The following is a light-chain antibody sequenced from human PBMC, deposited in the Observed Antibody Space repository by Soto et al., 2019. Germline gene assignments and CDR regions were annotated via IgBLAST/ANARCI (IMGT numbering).Light chain of an antibody. J-gene: IGLJ1*01. V-gene: IGLV2-14*01. CDR3: SSYTSGALYV. CDR1: NSDVGGYNY. CDR2: DVS. Sequence: QSALTQPASVSGSPGQSITISCTGTNSDVGGYNYVSWFQQHPGKAPKLMIYDVSDRPSGVSNRFSGSKSGNTASLTISGLQAEDEADYYCSSYTSGALYVFGTGTKGTVL.